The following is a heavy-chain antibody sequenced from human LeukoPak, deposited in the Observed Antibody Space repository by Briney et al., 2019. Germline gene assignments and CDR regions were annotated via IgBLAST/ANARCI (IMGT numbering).Heavy chain of an antibody. D-gene: IGHD1-26*01. Sequence: ASVKVSCKASGYTFTSYGISWVRQAPGQGLEWMGWISAYNGNTNYAQKPKGRVTMTTATSTSTAYMELRSLRSDDTAVYFCARGRGATRDRALDYWGQGTPVTVSS. CDR2: ISAYNGNT. CDR1: GYTFTSYG. J-gene: IGHJ4*02. CDR3: ARGRGATRDRALDY. V-gene: IGHV1-18*01.